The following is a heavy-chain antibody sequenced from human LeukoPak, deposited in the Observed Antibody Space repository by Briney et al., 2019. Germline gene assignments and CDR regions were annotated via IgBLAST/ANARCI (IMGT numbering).Heavy chain of an antibody. Sequence: SETLSLTCTVSGGSISSSSYYWGWIRQPPGKGLEWIGSIYYSGSTYYNPSLKSRVTISVDTSKNQFSLKLSSVTAADTAVYYCARGAAPGVRGWFDPWGQGTLVTVSS. V-gene: IGHV4-39*01. CDR2: IYYSGST. CDR3: ARGAAPGVRGWFDP. CDR1: GGSISSSSYY. J-gene: IGHJ5*02. D-gene: IGHD6-13*01.